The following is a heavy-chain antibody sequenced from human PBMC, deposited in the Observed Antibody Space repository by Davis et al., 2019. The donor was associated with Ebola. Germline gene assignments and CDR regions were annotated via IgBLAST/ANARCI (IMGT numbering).Heavy chain of an antibody. J-gene: IGHJ6*02. V-gene: IGHV1-2*04. Sequence: ASVKVSCKASGYTFTGYYMHWVRQAPGQGLEWMGWINPNSGGTNYAQKFQGWVTMTRDTSISTAYMELSRLRSDDTAVYYCARGGYGDYVVYYYGMDVWGQGTTVTVSS. CDR1: GYTFTGYY. CDR3: ARGGYGDYVVYYYGMDV. D-gene: IGHD4-17*01. CDR2: INPNSGGT.